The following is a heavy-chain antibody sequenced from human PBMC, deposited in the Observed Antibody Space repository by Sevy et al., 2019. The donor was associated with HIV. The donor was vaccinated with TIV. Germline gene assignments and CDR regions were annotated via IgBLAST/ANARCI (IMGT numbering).Heavy chain of an antibody. D-gene: IGHD3-16*01. J-gene: IGHJ6*02. CDR2: IAYDGSYR. CDR1: GFTFSSND. Sequence: VGSLRLSCAASGFTFSSNDIHWVHQAPGKELEWVAIIAYDGSYRYYADSVRGRFSMSRDNSKNTMYLQMSGLSAEDTAVYYCAKNRPPRVSYFSRNGMDVWGRGTTVTVSS. V-gene: IGHV3-30*18. CDR3: AKNRPPRVSYFSRNGMDV.